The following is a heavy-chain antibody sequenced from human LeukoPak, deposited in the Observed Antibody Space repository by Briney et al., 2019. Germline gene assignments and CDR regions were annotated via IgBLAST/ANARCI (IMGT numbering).Heavy chain of an antibody. CDR1: GGSFSGYY. J-gene: IGHJ6*03. CDR2: INHSGST. Sequence: SETLSLACAVYGGSFSGYYWSWIRQPPGKGLEWIGEINHSGSTNYNPSLKSRVTISVDTSKNQFSLKLSSVTAADTAVYYCARRGRVGYCSGGSCYSRYYYYYMDVWGKGTTVTVSS. CDR3: ARRGRVGYCSGGSCYSRYYYYYMDV. V-gene: IGHV4-34*01. D-gene: IGHD2-15*01.